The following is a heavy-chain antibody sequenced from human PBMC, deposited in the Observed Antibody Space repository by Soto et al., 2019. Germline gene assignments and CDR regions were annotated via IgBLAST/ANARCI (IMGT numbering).Heavy chain of an antibody. CDR1: GGSISSGGYY. D-gene: IGHD3-22*01. CDR2: IYYSGST. Sequence: TSETLSLTCTVSGGSISSGGYYWSWIRQHPGKGLEWIGYIYYSGSTYYNPSLKSRVTISVDTSKNQFSLKLSSVTAADTAVYYCARVAKEYYYDSSGYIPDYWGQGTLVTVSS. J-gene: IGHJ4*02. V-gene: IGHV4-31*03. CDR3: ARVAKEYYYDSSGYIPDY.